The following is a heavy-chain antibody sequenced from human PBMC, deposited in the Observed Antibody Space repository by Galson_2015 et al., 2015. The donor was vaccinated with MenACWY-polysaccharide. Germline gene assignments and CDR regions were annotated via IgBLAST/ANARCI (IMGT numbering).Heavy chain of an antibody. D-gene: IGHD2-15*01. CDR1: GFTFSSYG. CDR2: IRNDGYSK. V-gene: IGHV3-30*02. Sequence: SLRLSCAASGFTFSSYGMHWVRQAPGKGLEWVAFIRNDGYSKYYVDSVKGRFTISRDNSKSTLYLQMNSLRAEYTDVYYFAKESVVVEASRLFTLFDNWGQGSLVTVS. CDR3: AKESVVVEASRLFTLFDN. J-gene: IGHJ4*02.